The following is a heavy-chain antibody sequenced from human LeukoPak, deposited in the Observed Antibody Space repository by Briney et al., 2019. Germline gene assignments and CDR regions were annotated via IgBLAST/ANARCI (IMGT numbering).Heavy chain of an antibody. CDR2: INPSGGST. CDR3: ARDTGYYDSSGYYIWRN. V-gene: IGHV1-46*01. J-gene: IGHJ3*01. Sequence: ASVKVSCKATGYSITSYFLHWVRQAPGQGLEWMGIINPSGGSTNYAQKFQGRVTMTRDTSTSTVYMELSSLRSDDTAVYYCARDTGYYDSSGYYIWRNWGQGTMVTVSS. D-gene: IGHD3-22*01. CDR1: GYSITSYF.